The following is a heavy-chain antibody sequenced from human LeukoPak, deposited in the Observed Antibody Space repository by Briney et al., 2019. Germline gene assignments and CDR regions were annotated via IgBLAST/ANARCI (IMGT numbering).Heavy chain of an antibody. Sequence: GGSLRLSCAASGFTFSRNWMHWVRQAPGKGLVWVSRINGDGSSTNYADSVKGRFTTSRDNAKNTLSLQMNSLRAEDTAVYYCVRTIGTTVFDYWGQGTLVTVSS. D-gene: IGHD1-1*01. V-gene: IGHV3-74*01. CDR3: VRTIGTTVFDY. CDR1: GFTFSRNW. J-gene: IGHJ4*02. CDR2: INGDGSST.